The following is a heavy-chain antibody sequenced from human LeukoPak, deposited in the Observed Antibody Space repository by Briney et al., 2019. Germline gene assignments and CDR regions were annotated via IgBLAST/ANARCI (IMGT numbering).Heavy chain of an antibody. CDR2: ISWNSGSI. CDR1: GFTFSNAW. Sequence: GGSLRLSCAASGFTFSNAWMSWVRQAPGKGLEWVSGISWNSGSIGYADSVKGRFTISRGNAKNSLYLQMNSLRAEDTALYYCAKDSHSTGIAVAFDAFDIWGQGTMVTVSS. J-gene: IGHJ3*02. V-gene: IGHV3-9*01. CDR3: AKDSHSTGIAVAFDAFDI. D-gene: IGHD6-19*01.